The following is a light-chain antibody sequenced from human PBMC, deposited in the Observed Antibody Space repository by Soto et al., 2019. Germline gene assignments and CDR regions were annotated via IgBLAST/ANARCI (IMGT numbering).Light chain of an antibody. CDR3: MQGTLWPWT. CDR2: EVS. V-gene: IGKV2-30*01. J-gene: IGKJ1*01. Sequence: DIVMTQSPLSLPVTLGQPASISCRSSQSLVSSDGNTYLNWFQQRPGQSPRRLIYEVSNRDSGVPDRFSGRGSGTDFTLKISRVEAEDVGVYYCMQGTLWPWTFGQGTKVEIK. CDR1: QSLVSSDGNTY.